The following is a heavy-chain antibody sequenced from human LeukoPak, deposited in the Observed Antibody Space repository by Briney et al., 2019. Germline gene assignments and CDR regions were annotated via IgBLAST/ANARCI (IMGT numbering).Heavy chain of an antibody. J-gene: IGHJ6*02. CDR1: GESFSGYY. Sequence: SETLSLTCAVYGESFSGYYWSWIRQPPGKGLEWIGEINHSGSTNYNPSLKSRVTISVDTSKNQFSLKLSSVTAADTAVYYCAGTRLYGMDVWGQGTTVTVSS. CDR2: INHSGST. CDR3: AGTRLYGMDV. V-gene: IGHV4-34*01.